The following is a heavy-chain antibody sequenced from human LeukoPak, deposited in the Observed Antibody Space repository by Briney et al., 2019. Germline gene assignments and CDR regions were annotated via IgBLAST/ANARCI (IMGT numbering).Heavy chain of an antibody. CDR2: IYYSGST. V-gene: IGHV4-59*12. Sequence: SETLSLTCTVSGGSISSYYWSWIRQPPGKGLEWIGYIYYSGSTYYNPSLKSRITISVDMSKNQFSLKLTSVTAADTAVYYCARRSSIITSDAFDIWGQGTMVTVSS. D-gene: IGHD3-16*01. CDR3: ARRSSIITSDAFDI. J-gene: IGHJ3*02. CDR1: GGSISSYY.